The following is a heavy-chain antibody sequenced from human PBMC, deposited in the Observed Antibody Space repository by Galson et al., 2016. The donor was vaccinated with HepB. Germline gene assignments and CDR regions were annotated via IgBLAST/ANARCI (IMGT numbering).Heavy chain of an antibody. J-gene: IGHJ4*02. D-gene: IGHD1-26*01. CDR3: AKAMGPTRGVRFDY. Sequence: SLRLSCAASGFTFSTYSMNWVRLAPGKGLEWVANIKQDGSEKYYVDSVKGRFTISRDNSKNTLYLQMNSLRAEDTAVYYCAKAMGPTRGVRFDYWGQGALVTVSA. V-gene: IGHV3-7*03. CDR1: GFTFSTYS. CDR2: IKQDGSEK.